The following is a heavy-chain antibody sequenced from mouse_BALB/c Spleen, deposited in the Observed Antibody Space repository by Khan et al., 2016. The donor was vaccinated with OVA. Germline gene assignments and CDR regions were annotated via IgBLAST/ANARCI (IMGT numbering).Heavy chain of an antibody. D-gene: IGHD2-1*01. CDR2: IFPGTGTT. CDR3: ARGYFGNYEFAY. V-gene: IGHV1S132*01. CDR1: GYTFTSYW. Sequence: QVQLKQSGAELVKPGASVKLSCKTSGYTFTSYWIQWVKQRPGQGLGWIGQIFPGTGTTYYNENFKGKATLTVETSSNTAYMKFSSLTSEDSAVYFCARGYFGNYEFAYWGQGTLVTVSP. J-gene: IGHJ3*01.